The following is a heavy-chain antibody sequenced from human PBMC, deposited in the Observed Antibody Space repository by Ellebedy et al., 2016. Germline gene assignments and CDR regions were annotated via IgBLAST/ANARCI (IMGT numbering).Heavy chain of an antibody. Sequence: GGSLRLSXAASGFIFSSYSMNWVRQAPGKGLEWVSYISSSSSVIYYADSVKGRFTISRDNAKNSLYLQMNSLRAEDTAVYYCARGSGVVVPAAIYYYYAMDVWGQGTTVTVSS. D-gene: IGHD2-2*01. CDR2: ISSSSSVI. CDR1: GFIFSSYS. J-gene: IGHJ6*02. V-gene: IGHV3-48*04. CDR3: ARGSGVVVPAAIYYYYAMDV.